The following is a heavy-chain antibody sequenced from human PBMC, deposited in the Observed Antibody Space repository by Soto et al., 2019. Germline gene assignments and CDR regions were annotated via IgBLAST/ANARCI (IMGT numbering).Heavy chain of an antibody. V-gene: IGHV3-74*01. CDR2: IHSNGNTT. J-gene: IGHJ6*02. CDR1: GLTFSAYW. Sequence: PGGSLRLSCAASGLTFSAYWMHLVRPAPGKGLVWVSRIHSNGNTTTYADSVKGRFTISRDNAKNTLYLQMNSLRAEDTAVYYCARSVRSGTYPYYYFAMDVWGQGTTVTVSS. D-gene: IGHD3-10*01. CDR3: ARSVRSGTYPYYYFAMDV.